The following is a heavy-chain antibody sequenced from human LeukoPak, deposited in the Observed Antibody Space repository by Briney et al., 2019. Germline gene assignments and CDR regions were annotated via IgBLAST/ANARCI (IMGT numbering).Heavy chain of an antibody. CDR3: ARVRSVPRTQTFDY. CDR2: IYHSGST. D-gene: IGHD2-15*01. V-gene: IGHV4-30-2*01. CDR1: GGSISSGGYY. Sequence: PSETLSLTCTVSGGSISSGGYYWSWIRQPPGKGLEWIGYIYHSGSTYYNPSLKSRVTISVDRSKNQFSLKLSSVTAADTAVYYCARVRSVPRTQTFDYWGQGTLVTVSS. J-gene: IGHJ4*02.